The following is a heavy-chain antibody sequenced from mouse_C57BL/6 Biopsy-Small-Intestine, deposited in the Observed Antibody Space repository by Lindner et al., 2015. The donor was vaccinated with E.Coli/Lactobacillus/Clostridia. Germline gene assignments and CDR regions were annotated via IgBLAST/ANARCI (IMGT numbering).Heavy chain of an antibody. CDR1: GFSINSDCY. Sequence: EVQLQESGPSLVRPSQTLSLTCTVTGFSINSDCYWIWIRQFPGNKLEYIGYTFYGGITYYNPSLESRTYITRDTSKNQFSLKLSSVTTEDTATYYCARYYYSGRYWYFDVWGTGTTVTVSS. CDR2: TFYGGIT. J-gene: IGHJ1*03. D-gene: IGHD1-1*01. CDR3: ARYYYSGRYWYFDV. V-gene: IGHV3-3*01.